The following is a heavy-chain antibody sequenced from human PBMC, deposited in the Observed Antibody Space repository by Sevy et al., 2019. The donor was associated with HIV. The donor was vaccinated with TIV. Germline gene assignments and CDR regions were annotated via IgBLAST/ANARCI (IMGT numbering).Heavy chain of an antibody. J-gene: IGHJ5*02. Sequence: SQTLSLTCTVSGGSISSYYWSWIRQPPGKGLEWIGYIYYSGSTNYNPSLKSRDTISVDTSKNQFSLKLSSVTAADTAVYYCARVGVDGSGSYYNENWFDPWGQGTLVTVSS. V-gene: IGHV4-59*01. CDR1: GGSISSYY. D-gene: IGHD3-10*01. CDR2: IYYSGST. CDR3: ARVGVDGSGSYYNENWFDP.